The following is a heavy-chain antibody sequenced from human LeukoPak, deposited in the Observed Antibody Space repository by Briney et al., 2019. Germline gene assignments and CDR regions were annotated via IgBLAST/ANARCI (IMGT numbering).Heavy chain of an antibody. CDR3: ARRSSGWYGS. CDR2: ISTDGSST. Sequence: GGSLRLSCAVSGFSFSSYWMHWVRQAPGKGLVWVSRISTDGSSTTYADSVRGRFTISRDNPKNTLYLQMDSLRAEDTAVYYCARRSSGWYGSWGQGTLVTVSS. V-gene: IGHV3-74*01. J-gene: IGHJ4*02. CDR1: GFSFSSYW. D-gene: IGHD6-19*01.